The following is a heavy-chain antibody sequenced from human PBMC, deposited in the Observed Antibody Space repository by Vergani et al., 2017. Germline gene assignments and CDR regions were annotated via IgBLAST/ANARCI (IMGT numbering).Heavy chain of an antibody. CDR1: GFTFSSYA. Sequence: QVQLVESGGGVVQPGRSLRLSCAASGFTFSSYAMHWVRQAPGKGLEWVAVISYDGSNKYYADSVKGRFTISRDNSKNTLYLQMNSLRAEDTAVYYCARDLYYGSGSYYKRFDYYYGMDVWGQGTTVTVS. V-gene: IGHV3-30-3*01. J-gene: IGHJ6*02. CDR2: ISYDGSNK. D-gene: IGHD3-10*01. CDR3: ARDLYYGSGSYYKRFDYYYGMDV.